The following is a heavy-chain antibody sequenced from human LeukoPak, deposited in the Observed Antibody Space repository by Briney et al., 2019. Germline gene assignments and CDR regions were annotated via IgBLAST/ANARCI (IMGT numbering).Heavy chain of an antibody. Sequence: QSGGSLRLSCAASGFTFSSYSMNWVRQAPGKGLEWVSYISSSSSTIYYADSVKGRFTISRDNAKNSLYLQMNSLRAEDTAVYYCARYSGAFFDPWGQGTLVTVSS. CDR3: ARYSGAFFDP. J-gene: IGHJ5*02. CDR2: ISSSSSTI. D-gene: IGHD1-26*01. V-gene: IGHV3-48*04. CDR1: GFTFSSYS.